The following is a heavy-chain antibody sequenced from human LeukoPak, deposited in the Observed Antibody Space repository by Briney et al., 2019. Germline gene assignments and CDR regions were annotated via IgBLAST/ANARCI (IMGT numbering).Heavy chain of an antibody. CDR3: ARAAVHYYSVMDV. CDR2: IIPIFGTA. D-gene: IGHD6-25*01. J-gene: IGHJ6*02. Sequence: SVKVSCKDSGGTFSSYAISWVRQAPGQGLEWMGGIIPIFGTANYAQKFQGRVTITADESTSTAYMELSSLRSEDTAVYYCARAAVHYYSVMDVWGQGTTVNVFS. CDR1: GGTFSSYA. V-gene: IGHV1-69*13.